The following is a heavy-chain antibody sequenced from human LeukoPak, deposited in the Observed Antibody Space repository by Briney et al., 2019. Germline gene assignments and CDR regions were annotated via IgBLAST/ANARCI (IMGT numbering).Heavy chain of an antibody. CDR3: ARAPSGEMANYYGLDV. Sequence: GGSLRLSCLASGFSFSSYNVNWVRQAPGKGLEWVSYIGSSGKTIYYADSVKGRFTISRDNTKNSVYLQMNSLRAEDTALNYCARAPSGEMANYYGLDVWGQGTTVTVSS. J-gene: IGHJ6*02. V-gene: IGHV3-48*03. CDR1: GFSFSSYN. CDR2: IGSSGKTI. D-gene: IGHD5-24*01.